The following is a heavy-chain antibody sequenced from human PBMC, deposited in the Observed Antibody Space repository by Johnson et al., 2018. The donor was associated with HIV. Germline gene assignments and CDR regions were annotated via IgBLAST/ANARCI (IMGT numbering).Heavy chain of an antibody. J-gene: IGHJ3*02. CDR2: ISWNNGTI. V-gene: IGHV3-9*01. CDR3: ARDPNSSNCSGVTCYSAAFDI. Sequence: VQLVESGGGLVQPGRSLRLSCAASGITFDEYALHWVRQAPGKGLEWVSGISWNNGTIGYADSVMGRFTISRDNSKNTLYLQMDSLRGEDTAVYYCARDPNSSNCSGVTCYSAAFDIWGQGTMVTVSS. CDR1: GITFDEYA. D-gene: IGHD2-15*01.